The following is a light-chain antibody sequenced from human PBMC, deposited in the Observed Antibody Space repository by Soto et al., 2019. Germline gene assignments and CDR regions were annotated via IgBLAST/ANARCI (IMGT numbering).Light chain of an antibody. Sequence: QSVLTQPASVSGSPGQSITISCTGTSGDVGGYYYVSWYQQLPGKAPKLMISEVSNRPSGVSNRFSGSKSGNTASLTISGLQAEDEADYYCTSYTSNSTPVFGTGTKVTVL. V-gene: IGLV2-14*01. CDR2: EVS. CDR3: TSYTSNSTPV. J-gene: IGLJ1*01. CDR1: SGDVGGYYY.